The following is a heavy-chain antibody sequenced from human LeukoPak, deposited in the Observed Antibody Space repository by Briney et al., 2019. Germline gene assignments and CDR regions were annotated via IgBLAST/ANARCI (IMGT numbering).Heavy chain of an antibody. Sequence: ASVKVSCKASGYTFTSYGISWVRQAPGQGLEWMGWINPNSGGTNYAQRFQGRVTMTRDTSISTAYMELSRLRSDDTAVYYCAKELEWQFYYGMDVWGQGTTVTVSS. J-gene: IGHJ6*02. CDR2: INPNSGGT. CDR3: AKELEWQFYYGMDV. D-gene: IGHD3-3*01. CDR1: GYTFTSYG. V-gene: IGHV1-2*02.